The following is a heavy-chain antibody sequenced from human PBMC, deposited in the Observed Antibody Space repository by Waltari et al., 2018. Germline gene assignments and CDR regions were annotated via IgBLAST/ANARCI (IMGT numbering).Heavy chain of an antibody. CDR1: GGSISSGSYY. V-gene: IGHV4-61*09. CDR2: IYTSGST. CDR3: ARFSFLGYCSGGSCKRDY. J-gene: IGHJ4*02. D-gene: IGHD2-15*01. Sequence: QVQLQESGPGLVKPSQTLSLTCTVSGGSISSGSYYWSWIRQPAGKGLEWIGYIYTSGSTNYNPSLKSRVTISVDTSKNQFSLKLSSVTAADTAVYYWARFSFLGYCSGGSCKRDYWGQGTLVTVSS.